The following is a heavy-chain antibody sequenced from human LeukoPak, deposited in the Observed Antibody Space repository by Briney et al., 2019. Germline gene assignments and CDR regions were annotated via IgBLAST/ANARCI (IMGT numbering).Heavy chain of an antibody. CDR3: ARDALYYYDSSGYDSDYGMDV. J-gene: IGHJ6*02. D-gene: IGHD3-22*01. CDR2: INPNSGGT. Sequence: ASVKVSFKASGYTFTVYYMHWVRQAPGQGLEWMGRINPNSGGTNYAQKFQGRVTMTRDTSISTAYMELSRLRSDDTAVYYCARDALYYYDSSGYDSDYGMDVWGQGTTVTVSS. V-gene: IGHV1-2*06. CDR1: GYTFTVYY.